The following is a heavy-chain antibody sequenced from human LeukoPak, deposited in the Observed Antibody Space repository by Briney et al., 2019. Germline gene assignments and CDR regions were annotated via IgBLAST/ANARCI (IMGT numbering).Heavy chain of an antibody. CDR2: IYYSGST. D-gene: IGHD3-10*01. V-gene: IGHV4-59*12. J-gene: IGHJ4*02. Sequence: SETLSLTCTVSGGSMSSYYWSWIRQPPGKGLEWIGYIYYSGSTNYNPSLKSRLTISVDTSKNQFSLKLSSVTAADTAVYYCAREDYGSGTLDYWGQGTLVTVSS. CDR1: GGSMSSYY. CDR3: AREDYGSGTLDY.